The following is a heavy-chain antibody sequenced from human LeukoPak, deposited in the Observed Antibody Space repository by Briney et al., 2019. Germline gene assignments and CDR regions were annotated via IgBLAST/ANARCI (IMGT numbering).Heavy chain of an antibody. CDR2: INWNGGST. CDR1: GFTFDDYG. V-gene: IGHV3-20*04. J-gene: IGHJ3*02. CDR3: ARDLKNYDFWSGYSHDAFDI. Sequence: GGSLRLSCAASGFTFDDYGMGWVRQAPGKGLEWVSGINWNGGSTGYADSVKGRFTISRDNAKNSLYLQMNSLRAEDTALYYCARDLKNYDFWSGYSHDAFDIWGQGTMVTVSS. D-gene: IGHD3-3*01.